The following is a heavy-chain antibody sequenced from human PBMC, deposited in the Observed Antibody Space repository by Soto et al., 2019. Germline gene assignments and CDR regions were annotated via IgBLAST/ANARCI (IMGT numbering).Heavy chain of an antibody. CDR2: IKSKAGGEII. D-gene: IGHD2-21*01. J-gene: IGHJ4*02. Sequence: EVQLVESGGDLVKPGGSLRLSCVTSGLIFSQAWMTWVRQARGKGLEWVGRIKSKAGGEIIDYAASVKGRFTISRDDSKSTLYLQLDSLETEDTGVYYCAADIPPPEGPSYPIDFWGQGTVVTVSS. CDR1: GLIFSQAW. V-gene: IGHV3-15*01. CDR3: AADIPPPEGPSYPIDF.